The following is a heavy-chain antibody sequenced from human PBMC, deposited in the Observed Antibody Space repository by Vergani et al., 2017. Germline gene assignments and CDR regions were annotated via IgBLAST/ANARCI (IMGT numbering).Heavy chain of an antibody. V-gene: IGHV4-34*01. J-gene: IGHJ5*02. CDR2: INHSGST. CDR3: ARGYSSSWYRNWFDP. Sequence: QVQLQQWGAGLLKPSETLSLTCAVYGGSFSGYYWSWICQPPGKGLEWIGEINHSGSTNYNPSPKSRVTISVDTSKNQFSLKLSSVTAADTAVYYCARGYSSSWYRNWFDPWGQGTLVTVSS. D-gene: IGHD6-13*01. CDR1: GGSFSGYY.